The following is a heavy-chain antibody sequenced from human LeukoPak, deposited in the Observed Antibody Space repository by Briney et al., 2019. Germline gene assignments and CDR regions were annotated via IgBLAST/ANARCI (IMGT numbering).Heavy chain of an antibody. V-gene: IGHV4-34*01. CDR2: INHSGST. CDR3: ASETYGSRGG. Sequence: SETLSLTCAVYGGSFSGYYWSWIRQPPGKGLEWIGEINHSGSTNYNPSLKSRVTISVDTSKNQFSLKLSSVTAADTAVYYCASETYGSRGGWGQGTLVTVSS. J-gene: IGHJ4*02. CDR1: GGSFSGYY. D-gene: IGHD3-10*01.